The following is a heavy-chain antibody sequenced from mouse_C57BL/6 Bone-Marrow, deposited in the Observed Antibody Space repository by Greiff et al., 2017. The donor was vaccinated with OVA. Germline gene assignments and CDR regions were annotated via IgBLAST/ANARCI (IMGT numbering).Heavy chain of an antibody. CDR2: INPSSGYN. Sequence: VQLQQSGAELARPGASVKMSCKASGYTFTSYTMHWVQQRPGQGLEWIGYINPSSGYNKYNQKFKDKATLTADKSSSTAYMQLSTLPSEYSAVYYCARPPIQLRAMDYWGQGTSVTVSS. D-gene: IGHD3-2*02. CDR1: GYTFTSYT. CDR3: ARPPIQLRAMDY. V-gene: IGHV1-4*01. J-gene: IGHJ4*01.